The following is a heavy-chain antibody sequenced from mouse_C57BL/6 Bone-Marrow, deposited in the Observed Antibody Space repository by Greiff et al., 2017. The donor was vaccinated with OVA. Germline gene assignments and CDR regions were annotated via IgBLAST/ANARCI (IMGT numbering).Heavy chain of an antibody. CDR3: SGAWFAY. Sequence: VQLQESGAELVRPGASVTLSCKASGYTFTDYEMHWVKQTPVHGLEWIGAIDPETGGTAYNQKFKGKAILTADKSSSTAYMELRSLTSEDSAVYYCSGAWFAYWGQGTLVTVSA. CDR2: IDPETGGT. V-gene: IGHV1-15*01. CDR1: GYTFTDYE. J-gene: IGHJ3*01.